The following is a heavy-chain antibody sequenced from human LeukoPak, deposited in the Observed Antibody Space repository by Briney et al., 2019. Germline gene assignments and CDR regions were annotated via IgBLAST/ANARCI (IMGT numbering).Heavy chain of an antibody. CDR3: AGGNYYGSGTAYYFDY. D-gene: IGHD3-10*01. V-gene: IGHV1-2*02. CDR1: GYTFTGYY. J-gene: IGHJ4*02. Sequence: ASVKVSCKASGYTFTGYYMHWVRQAPGQGLEWMGWINPNSGGTNYAQKFQGRVTMTRDTSISTAYMELSRLRSDDTAVYYCAGGNYYGSGTAYYFDYWGQGTLVTVSS. CDR2: INPNSGGT.